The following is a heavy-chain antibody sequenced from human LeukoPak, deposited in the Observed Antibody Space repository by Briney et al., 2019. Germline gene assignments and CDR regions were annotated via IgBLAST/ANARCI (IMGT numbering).Heavy chain of an antibody. V-gene: IGHV3-11*01. CDR2: ISSSGSTI. CDR1: GFTFSDYY. D-gene: IGHD6-6*01. Sequence: PGGSLRLSCAASGFTFSDYYMSWIRQAPGKGLEGVSYISSSGSTIYYADPVKGRFTISRANAKTSLYLQMNSLRAEDTAVYYCARGPEGSSSVWMPFDIWGQGTMVTVSS. J-gene: IGHJ3*02. CDR3: ARGPEGSSSVWMPFDI.